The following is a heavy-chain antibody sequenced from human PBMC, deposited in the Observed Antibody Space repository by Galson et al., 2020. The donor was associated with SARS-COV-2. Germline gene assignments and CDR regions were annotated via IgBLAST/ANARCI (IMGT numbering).Heavy chain of an antibody. V-gene: IGHV3-49*03. CDR1: GFTFGDYA. D-gene: IGHD3-3*01. CDR2: IRSKAYGGTT. J-gene: IGHJ4*02. Sequence: GESLKISCTASGFTFGDYAMSWFRQAPGKGLEWVGFIRSKAYGGTTEYAASVKGRFTISRDDSKSIAYLQMNSLKTEDTAVYYCTRDDFWSGYYRYWGQGTLVTVSS. CDR3: TRDDFWSGYYRY.